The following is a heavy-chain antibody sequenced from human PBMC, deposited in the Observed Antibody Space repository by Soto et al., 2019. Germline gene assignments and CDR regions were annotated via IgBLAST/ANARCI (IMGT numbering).Heavy chain of an antibody. J-gene: IGHJ4*02. CDR1: GGTSSNFV. CDR2: ILPMFGAV. V-gene: IGHV1-69*01. D-gene: IGHD3-16*01. Sequence: QVQLVQSGTEVKKSGSSVKVFCKASGGTSSNFVITWVRQAPGQGLEWLGGILPMFGAVKYAQKFQDRLTITADESTNTAYMELCSLTSGDTAIYYCARGGSPYVWFNEFGGQETLVTFSS. CDR3: ARGGSPYVWFNEF.